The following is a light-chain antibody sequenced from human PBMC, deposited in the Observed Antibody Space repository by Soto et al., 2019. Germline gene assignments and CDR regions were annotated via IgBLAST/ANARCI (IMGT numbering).Light chain of an antibody. Sequence: SVLTQPPSASGTPGQRVTLSCSGSNSNIGKNYVYWYRQLPGTAPKLLIYRNNQRPSGVPDRFSGSKSGTSASLAISGLRSEDEADYYCAAWDDSLSGHELFGGGTKLTVL. V-gene: IGLV1-47*01. J-gene: IGLJ2*01. CDR3: AAWDDSLSGHEL. CDR2: RNN. CDR1: NSNIGKNY.